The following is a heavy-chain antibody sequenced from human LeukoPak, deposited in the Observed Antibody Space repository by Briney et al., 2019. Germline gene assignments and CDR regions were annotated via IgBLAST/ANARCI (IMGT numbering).Heavy chain of an antibody. D-gene: IGHD1-26*01. Sequence: SETLSLTCAVYGGSFSGYYWSWIRQPPGKGLEWIGYIYYSGSTNYNPSLKSRVTISVDTSKNQFSLKLSSVTAADTAVYYCASTMGEFDYWGQGTLVTVSS. CDR2: IYYSGST. J-gene: IGHJ4*02. CDR1: GGSFSGYY. V-gene: IGHV4-59*01. CDR3: ASTMGEFDY.